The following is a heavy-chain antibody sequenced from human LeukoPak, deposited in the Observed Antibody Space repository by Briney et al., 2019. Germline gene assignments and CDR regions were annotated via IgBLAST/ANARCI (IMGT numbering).Heavy chain of an antibody. Sequence: PSETLSLPCTVSGGPISNYYWNWIRQPPGKGLEWIGYIYYSGSTNYNPSLRSRVTISVDTSKNQFSLKLSSVTAADTAVYYCARRVRSGSPFDYWGQGTLVTVSS. V-gene: IGHV4-59*08. D-gene: IGHD1-26*01. CDR2: IYYSGST. CDR3: ARRVRSGSPFDY. J-gene: IGHJ4*02. CDR1: GGPISNYY.